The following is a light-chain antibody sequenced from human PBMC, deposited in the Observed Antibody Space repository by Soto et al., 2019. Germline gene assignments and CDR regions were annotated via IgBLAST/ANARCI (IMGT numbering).Light chain of an antibody. CDR1: QSISSW. J-gene: IGKJ1*01. Sequence: DIQMTQTPSTLSASVGDRVTITCRASQSISSWLAWYQQKPGKAPKLLIYKASSLESGVPSRFSGSGSGTEFALTISSLQPDDFATYYCHQYNTYSPTFGQGTKVDI. CDR3: HQYNTYSPT. V-gene: IGKV1-5*03. CDR2: KAS.